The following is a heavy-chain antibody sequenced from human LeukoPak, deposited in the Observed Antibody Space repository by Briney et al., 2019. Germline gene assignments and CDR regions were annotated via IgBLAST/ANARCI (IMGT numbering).Heavy chain of an antibody. CDR1: GFTFDDYA. V-gene: IGHV3-9*01. D-gene: IGHD3-22*01. J-gene: IGHJ4*02. CDR3: AKDFYYDSSGYSIDY. CDR2: ISWNSGSI. Sequence: GGSLRLSCAASGFTFDDYAMHWVRQAPGKGLEWASGISWNSGSIGYADSVKGRFTISRDNAKNSLYLQMNSLRAEDTALYYCAKDFYYDSSGYSIDYWGQGTLVTVSS.